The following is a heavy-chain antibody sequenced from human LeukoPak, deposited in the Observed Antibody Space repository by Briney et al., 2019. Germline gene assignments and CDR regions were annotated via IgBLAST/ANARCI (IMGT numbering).Heavy chain of an antibody. J-gene: IGHJ3*02. D-gene: IGHD2-2*01. CDR1: GYTFTIYD. CDR2: MNPNSGNT. V-gene: IGHV1-8*03. Sequence: ASVNVSFKASGYTFTIYDINWVRQATGQGLEWMGWMNPNSGNTGYAQKFQGRVTITRNTSISTAYMELSSLISEDTAVYYCARPAFGDAFDIWGQGTMVTVSS. CDR3: ARPAFGDAFDI.